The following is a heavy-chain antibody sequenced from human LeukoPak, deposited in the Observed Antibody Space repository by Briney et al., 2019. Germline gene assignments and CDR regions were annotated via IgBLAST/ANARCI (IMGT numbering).Heavy chain of an antibody. J-gene: IGHJ4*02. V-gene: IGHV3-11*05. CDR3: ARVYSSGCTIFDY. CDR2: ISSSSSYT. D-gene: IGHD6-19*01. Sequence: GGSLRLSCAASGFTFSDYYMSWIRQAPGKGLEWVSYISSSSSYTNYADSVKGRFTISRDNAKNSLYLQMSSLRAEDTAVYYCARVYSSGCTIFDYWGQGTLVTVSS. CDR1: GFTFSDYY.